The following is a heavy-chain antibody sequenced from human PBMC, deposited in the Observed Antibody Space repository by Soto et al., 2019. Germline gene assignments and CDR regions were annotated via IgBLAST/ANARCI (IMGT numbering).Heavy chain of an antibody. Sequence: GESLKISCAASGFTFSSYAMSWVRQAPGKGLEWVSAISGSGGSTYYADSVKGRFTISRDNSKNTLYLQMNSLRAEDTAVYYCAKGLDSSGYYYFDYWGQGTLVTVSS. CDR1: GFTFSSYA. CDR3: AKGLDSSGYYYFDY. V-gene: IGHV3-23*01. D-gene: IGHD3-22*01. J-gene: IGHJ4*02. CDR2: ISGSGGST.